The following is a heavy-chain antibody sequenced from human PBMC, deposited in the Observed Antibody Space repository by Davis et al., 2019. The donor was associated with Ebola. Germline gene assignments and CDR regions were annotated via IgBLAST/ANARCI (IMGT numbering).Heavy chain of an antibody. J-gene: IGHJ5*02. V-gene: IGHV3-53*01. Sequence: SVKGRFTISRDNSKNTLYLQMNSLRAEDTAVYYCARMETYYYDSSGYFNWFDPWGQGTLVTVSS. CDR3: ARMETYYYDSSGYFNWFDP. D-gene: IGHD3-22*01.